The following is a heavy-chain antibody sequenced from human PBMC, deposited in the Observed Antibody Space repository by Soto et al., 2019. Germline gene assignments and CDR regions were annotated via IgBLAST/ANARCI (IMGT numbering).Heavy chain of an antibody. Sequence: TDALRVERVCRNRPAPSHIRQCPSRGLEWLGRTSSRSKWYNDYAVHVKSRITLHPDTSKNHFSLQLHSVTPEDTAVYYCARDEVYRRVHYNLDYRAQGTLLT. CDR1: VERVCRNRPA. CDR2: TSSRSKWYN. V-gene: IGHV6-1*01. J-gene: IGHJ4*02. CDR3: ARDEVYRRVHYNLDY. D-gene: IGHD1-1*01.